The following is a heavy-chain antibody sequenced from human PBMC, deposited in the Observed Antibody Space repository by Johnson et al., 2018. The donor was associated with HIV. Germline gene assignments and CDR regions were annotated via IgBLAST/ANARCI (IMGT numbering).Heavy chain of an antibody. V-gene: IGHV3-30*04. CDR3: ATFDAFDI. Sequence: QVQLVESGGGVVQPGESLRLSCAASGFTFSSYAMHWVRQAPGKGLEWVAVISYDGSNKYYADSVKGRFTISRDNSKNTLYLQMNSLRAEDTAVYYCATFDAFDIWGQGTMVTVSS. CDR2: ISYDGSNK. CDR1: GFTFSSYA. J-gene: IGHJ3*02.